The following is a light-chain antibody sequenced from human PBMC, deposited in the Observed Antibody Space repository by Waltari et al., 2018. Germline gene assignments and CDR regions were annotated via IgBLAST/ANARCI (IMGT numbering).Light chain of an antibody. Sequence: EILMTQSPATLSVSPGERATLACRASQSVTTNLAWYQQKHGQAPRLLIFDASTRATGVPARFSGSGSGTEFTLTSSRLQSEDFAVYYCQQYTNWPQTFGQGTKVDI. CDR1: QSVTTN. V-gene: IGKV3-15*01. J-gene: IGKJ1*01. CDR2: DAS. CDR3: QQYTNWPQT.